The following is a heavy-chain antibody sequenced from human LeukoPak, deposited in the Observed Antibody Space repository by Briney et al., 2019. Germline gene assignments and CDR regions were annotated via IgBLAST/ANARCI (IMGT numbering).Heavy chain of an antibody. Sequence: GASVKVSCKASGYTFTSYDINWVRPATGQGLEWMGWMNPNSGNTGYAQKFQGRVTITRNTPISTAYMELSSLRSEDTAVYYCARGDRYFDWLLSLLDYWGQGTLVTVAS. CDR2: MNPNSGNT. V-gene: IGHV1-8*01. CDR3: ARGDRYFDWLLSLLDY. D-gene: IGHD3-9*01. J-gene: IGHJ4*02. CDR1: GYTFTSYD.